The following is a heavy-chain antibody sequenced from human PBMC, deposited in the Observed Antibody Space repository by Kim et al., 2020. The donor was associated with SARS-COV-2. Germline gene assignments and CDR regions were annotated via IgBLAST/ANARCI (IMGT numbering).Heavy chain of an antibody. V-gene: IGHV3-48*04. CDR2: ISSSSSTI. J-gene: IGHJ4*02. CDR3: AGKKGYSYADY. D-gene: IGHD5-18*01. Sequence: GGSLRLSCAASGFTFSSYSMNWVRQAPGKGLEWVSYISSSSSTIYYADSVKGRFTISRDNAKNSLYLQMNSLRAEDTAVYYCAGKKGYSYADYWGQGTLVTVSS. CDR1: GFTFSSYS.